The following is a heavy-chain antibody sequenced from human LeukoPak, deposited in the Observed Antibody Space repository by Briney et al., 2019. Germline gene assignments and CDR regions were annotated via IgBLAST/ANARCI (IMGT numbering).Heavy chain of an antibody. V-gene: IGHV1-2*02. CDR3: ARLGKYSYGYLFRGPFDY. D-gene: IGHD5-18*01. CDR2: INPNSGDT. J-gene: IGHJ4*02. CDR1: GYTFTSYY. Sequence: VASVKVSCEASGYTFTSYYIHWVRQAPGQGLEWMAWINPNSGDTNYAQKFQGRVSMTGDTSISTAYMELSRLRSDDTAVYYCARLGKYSYGYLFRGPFDYWGQGTLVTVSS.